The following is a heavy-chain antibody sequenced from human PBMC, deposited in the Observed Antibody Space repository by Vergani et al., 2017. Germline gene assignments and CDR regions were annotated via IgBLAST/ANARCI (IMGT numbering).Heavy chain of an antibody. CDR1: GYTFTSYY. CDR3: ARDGAKLYYMDV. J-gene: IGHJ6*03. V-gene: IGHV1-46*03. Sequence: QVQLVQSGAEVKKPGASVKVSCKASGYTFTSYYMHWVRQAPGQGLEWMGIINPSGGSTSYAHKFQGRVTMTRDTSTSTVYMELSSLRSEDTAVYYCARDGAKLYYMDVWGKGTTVTVSS. D-gene: IGHD1-7*01. CDR2: INPSGGST.